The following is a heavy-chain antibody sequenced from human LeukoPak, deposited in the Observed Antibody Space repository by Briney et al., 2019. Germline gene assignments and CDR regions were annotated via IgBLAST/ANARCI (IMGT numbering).Heavy chain of an antibody. CDR3: ARGKGKIRPLFPSYNNWFDP. J-gene: IGHJ5*02. D-gene: IGHD1-26*01. Sequence: PGGSLRLSCAASGFTFSSYGMHWVRQAPGKGLEWVAFIRYDGSNKYYADSVKGRFTISRDNSKNTLYLQMNSLRAEDTAVYYCARGKGKIRPLFPSYNNWFDPWGQGTLVTVSS. CDR2: IRYDGSNK. V-gene: IGHV3-30*02. CDR1: GFTFSSYG.